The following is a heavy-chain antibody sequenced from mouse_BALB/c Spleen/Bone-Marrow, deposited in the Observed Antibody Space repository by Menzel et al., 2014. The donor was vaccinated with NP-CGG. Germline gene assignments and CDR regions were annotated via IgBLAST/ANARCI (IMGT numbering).Heavy chain of an antibody. D-gene: IGHD2-1*01. J-gene: IGHJ4*01. CDR1: GFTFSSFG. Sequence: EVQVVESGGGLVQPGGSRKLSCAASGFTFSSFGMHWVRPAPEKGLEWVAYISSGSSTIYYADTVKGRFTISRDNPKNTLFLQTTSLRSEDTAMYYCARSDGNYDYAMDYWGQGTSVTVSS. CDR2: ISSGSSTI. V-gene: IGHV5-17*02. CDR3: ARSDGNYDYAMDY.